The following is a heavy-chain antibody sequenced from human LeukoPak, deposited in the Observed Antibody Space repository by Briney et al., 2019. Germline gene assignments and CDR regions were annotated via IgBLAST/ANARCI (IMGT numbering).Heavy chain of an antibody. J-gene: IGHJ4*02. Sequence: PGGSLRLSCAASGFTFTTCGMTWVRQAPGKGLEWVSSISDSGGHTYYTRSVKGRFTISRDNSKNTLYLQMNSLRAEDTAVYYCAKLPSYIPELNYWGQGSLVTVSS. D-gene: IGHD1-1*01. CDR1: GFTFTTCG. V-gene: IGHV3-23*01. CDR2: ISDSGGHT. CDR3: AKLPSYIPELNY.